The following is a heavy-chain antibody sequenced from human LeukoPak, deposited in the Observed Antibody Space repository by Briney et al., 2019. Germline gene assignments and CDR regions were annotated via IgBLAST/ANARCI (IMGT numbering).Heavy chain of an antibody. CDR1: GGSINTRSYY. D-gene: IGHD1-26*01. CDR2: IYYGGLT. J-gene: IGHJ4*02. V-gene: IGHV4-39*02. Sequence: GSLRLSCSVSGGSINTRSYYWGWIRQPPGKGLEWIGSIYYGGLTYYNPSLKSQVTLSADTSRNHFFLKVNSVTAADTSVYYCARLPILGVVDSWGQGILVTVSS. CDR3: ARLPILGVVDS.